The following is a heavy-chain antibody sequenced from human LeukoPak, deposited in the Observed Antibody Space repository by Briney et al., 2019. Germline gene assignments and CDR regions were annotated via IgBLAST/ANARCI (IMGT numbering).Heavy chain of an antibody. CDR2: IYYSGST. V-gene: IGHV4-59*01. CDR1: GGSISYYY. Sequence: SETLSLTCTVSGGSISYYYWSWIQQPPGKGLEWIGYIYYSGSTNYNPSLKSRVTISVDTSKNQFSLKLSSVTAADTAVYYCARGYCSGGSCYSVPYDYWGQGILVTVSS. CDR3: ARGYCSGGSCYSVPYDY. D-gene: IGHD2-15*01. J-gene: IGHJ4*02.